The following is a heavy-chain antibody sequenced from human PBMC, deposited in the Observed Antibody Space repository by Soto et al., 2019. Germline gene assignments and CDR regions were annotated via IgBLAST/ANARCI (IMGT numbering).Heavy chain of an antibody. CDR3: ARDLIAARARSYYYYYGMDV. D-gene: IGHD6-6*01. CDR2: IWYDGSNK. V-gene: IGHV3-33*01. J-gene: IGHJ6*02. Sequence: QVQLVESGGGVVQPGRSLRLSCAASGFTFSSYGMHWVRQAPGKGLEWVAVIWYDGSNKYYADSVKGRFTISRDNSKNTLYLQMNSLRAEDTAVYYCARDLIAARARSYYYYYGMDVWGQGTTVTVSS. CDR1: GFTFSSYG.